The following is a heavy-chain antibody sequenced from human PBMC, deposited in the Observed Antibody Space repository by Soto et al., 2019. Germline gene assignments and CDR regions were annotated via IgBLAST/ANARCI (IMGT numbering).Heavy chain of an antibody. CDR3: ARVGGSHTTGFAY. J-gene: IGHJ4*02. Sequence: QVQLQESGPGLVKPSETLSLTCTVSGGSISSYHWAWIRQSPAKRLEWIGYISNSASTSYNPSLKSRITISVDTSKNQFSLEVRSVTAADTAVYHCARVGGSHTTGFAYWGQGTLVTVSA. CDR2: ISNSAST. CDR1: GGSISSYH. D-gene: IGHD1-1*01. V-gene: IGHV4-59*01.